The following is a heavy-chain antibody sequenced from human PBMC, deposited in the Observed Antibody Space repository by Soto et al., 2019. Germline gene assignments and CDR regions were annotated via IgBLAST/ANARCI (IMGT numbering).Heavy chain of an antibody. J-gene: IGHJ6*02. CDR3: AMVDVYVTPSPQDV. V-gene: IGHV1-18*01. CDR1: GYSFTRYG. Sequence: GASVKVSCKASGYSFTRYGIAWARQAPGQGLEWMGWISTYNGNTNYAQNLQGRVTLTTDTSTSTAYMELTSLRSNDTAIYYCAMVDVYVTPSPQDVWGQGTTVTVSS. D-gene: IGHD3-16*01. CDR2: ISTYNGNT.